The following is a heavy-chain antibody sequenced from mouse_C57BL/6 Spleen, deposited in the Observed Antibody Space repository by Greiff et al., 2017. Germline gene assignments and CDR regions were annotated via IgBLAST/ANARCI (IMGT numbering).Heavy chain of an antibody. D-gene: IGHD4-1*01. J-gene: IGHJ4*01. V-gene: IGHV5-17*01. CDR2: ISSGSSTI. CDR1: GFTFSDYG. Sequence: EVQLVESGGGLVKPGGSLKLSCAASGFTFSDYGMHWVRQAPEKGLEWVAYISSGSSTIYYADTVKGRFTISRDNAKNTLFLQMTRLRSEDTAMYYCARPNFYAMDYWGQGTSVTVSS. CDR3: ARPNFYAMDY.